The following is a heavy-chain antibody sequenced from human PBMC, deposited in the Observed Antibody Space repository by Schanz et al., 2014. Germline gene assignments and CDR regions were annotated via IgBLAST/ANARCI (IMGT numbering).Heavy chain of an antibody. V-gene: IGHV1-69*02. CDR3: ARPFLGYYGDLAY. CDR2: IIPILGIA. D-gene: IGHD4-17*01. Sequence: QVQLVQSGAEVKKPGSSMKVSCKASGGTFNSYTINWVRQAPGQGLEWMGRIIPILGIANYAQKFQGRVTITADRSTSTAYMELSSLRSEDTAVYFCARPFLGYYGDLAYWGQGTLLTVSS. CDR1: GGTFNSYT. J-gene: IGHJ4*02.